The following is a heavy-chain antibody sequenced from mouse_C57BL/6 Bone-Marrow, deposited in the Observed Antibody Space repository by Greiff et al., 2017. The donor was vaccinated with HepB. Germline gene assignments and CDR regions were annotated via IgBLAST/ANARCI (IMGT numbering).Heavy chain of an antibody. CDR2: ISNGGGST. Sequence: EVQRVESGGGLVQPGGSLKLSCAASGFTFSDYYMYWVRQTPEKRLEWVAYISNGGGSTYYPDTVKGRFTISRDNAKNTLYLQMSRLKSEDTAMYYCARRSYYGNYEFAYWGQGTLVTVSA. V-gene: IGHV5-12*01. J-gene: IGHJ3*01. D-gene: IGHD2-1*01. CDR1: GFTFSDYY. CDR3: ARRSYYGNYEFAY.